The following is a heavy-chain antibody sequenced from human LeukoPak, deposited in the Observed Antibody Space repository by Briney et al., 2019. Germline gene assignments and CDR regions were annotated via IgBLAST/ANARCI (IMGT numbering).Heavy chain of an antibody. CDR1: GGSISSYY. V-gene: IGHV4-59*08. D-gene: IGHD2-15*01. J-gene: IGHJ5*02. CDR3: ARHLFGSEGNWFDP. CDR2: IYYSGST. Sequence: SETLSLTCTVSGGSISSYYWSWIRQPPGKGLEWIGYIYYSGSTNYNPSLKSRVTISVDTSKNQFSLKLSSVTAADTAVYYCARHLFGSEGNWFDPWGQGTLVTVSS.